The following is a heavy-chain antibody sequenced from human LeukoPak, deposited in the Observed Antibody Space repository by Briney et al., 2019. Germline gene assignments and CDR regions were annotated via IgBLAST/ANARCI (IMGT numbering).Heavy chain of an antibody. CDR2: ISSSSSYI. Sequence: KAGGSLRLSCAASGFAFSIYSMNWVRQAPGKGLEWVSFISSSSSYIYYADSVKGRFTISRDNAKNSLYLQMNSLRAGDTAVYYCARDRVDYWGQGTLVTVSS. V-gene: IGHV3-21*01. D-gene: IGHD3-10*01. J-gene: IGHJ4*02. CDR1: GFAFSIYS. CDR3: ARDRVDY.